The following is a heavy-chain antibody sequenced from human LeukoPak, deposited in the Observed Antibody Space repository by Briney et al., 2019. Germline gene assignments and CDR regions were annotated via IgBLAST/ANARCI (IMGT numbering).Heavy chain of an antibody. V-gene: IGHV4-59*12. CDR2: VYYTGHT. J-gene: IGHJ6*02. D-gene: IGHD2-2*01. CDR3: ARGRRYQLLRDYGMDV. Sequence: SETLSLTCTVSGGSISNYYWSWIRQPPGKGLEWIGNVYYTGHTKYNPSLKSPSLKSRVTISVDTSKNQFSLKLSSVTAADTAVYYCARGRRYQLLRDYGMDVWGQGTTVTVSS. CDR1: GGSISNYY.